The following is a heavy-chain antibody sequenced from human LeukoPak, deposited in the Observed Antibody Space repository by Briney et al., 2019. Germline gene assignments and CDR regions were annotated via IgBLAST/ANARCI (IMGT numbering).Heavy chain of an antibody. CDR2: INHSGST. Sequence: SETLSLTCAVYGGSFSGYYWSWIRQPPGKGLEWIGEINHSGSTNYNPSLKSRVTISVDTSKNQFSLKLSSVTAADTAVYYCARGPGWAVAGPYYYMDVWGKGTTVTVSS. J-gene: IGHJ6*03. CDR1: GGSFSGYY. V-gene: IGHV4-34*01. CDR3: ARGPGWAVAGPYYYMDV. D-gene: IGHD6-19*01.